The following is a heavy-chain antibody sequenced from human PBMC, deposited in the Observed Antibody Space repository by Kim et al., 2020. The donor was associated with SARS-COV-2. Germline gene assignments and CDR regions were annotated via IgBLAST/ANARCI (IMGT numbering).Heavy chain of an antibody. J-gene: IGHJ6*02. CDR1: GFTFDDYA. CDR2: ISGDGGST. V-gene: IGHV3-43*02. D-gene: IGHD3-10*01. CDR3: AKDIKGGYYYGSGSYYRDYYDGMDV. Sequence: GGSLRLSCAASGFTFDDYAMHWVRQAPGKGLEWVSLISGDGGSTYYADSVKGRFTISRDNSKNSLYLQMNSLRTEDTALYYCAKDIKGGYYYGSGSYYRDYYDGMDVWGQGTTVTVSS.